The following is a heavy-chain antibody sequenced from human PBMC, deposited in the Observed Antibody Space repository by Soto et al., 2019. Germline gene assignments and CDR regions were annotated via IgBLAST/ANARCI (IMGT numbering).Heavy chain of an antibody. CDR2: IYYSGST. CDR1: GGSISSGGYY. V-gene: IGHV4-31*03. J-gene: IGHJ3*02. Sequence: QVQLQESGPGLVKPSQTLSLTCTVSGGSISSGGYYWSWIRQHPGKGLEWIGYIYYSGSTYYNPSLKSRVTISVDTSKNQFSPKLSSVTAADTAVYYCAREGSYYDSSGYYLGAFDIWGQGTMVTVSS. CDR3: AREGSYYDSSGYYLGAFDI. D-gene: IGHD3-22*01.